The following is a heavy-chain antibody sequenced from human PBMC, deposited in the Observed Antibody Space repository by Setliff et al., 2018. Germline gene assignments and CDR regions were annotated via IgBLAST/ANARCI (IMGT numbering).Heavy chain of an antibody. Sequence: SETLSLTCAVYGGSFSGYYWAWIRQSPGKGLEWIGEISHTGSTNYNPSLKSRVTISLDTSKNQFSLSLTSVTAADTAVYYCARMSGFQYIDVWGKGTTVTVSS. CDR1: GGSFSGYY. J-gene: IGHJ6*03. CDR3: ARMSGFQYIDV. V-gene: IGHV4-34*01. CDR2: ISHTGST. D-gene: IGHD3-3*01.